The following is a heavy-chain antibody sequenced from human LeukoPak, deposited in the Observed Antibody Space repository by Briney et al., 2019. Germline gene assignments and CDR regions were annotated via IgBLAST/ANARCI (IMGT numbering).Heavy chain of an antibody. CDR3: ATGVMVYAIGAFDI. V-gene: IGHV1-18*01. CDR2: ISAYNGNT. CDR1: GYTFTSYG. D-gene: IGHD2-8*01. J-gene: IGHJ3*02. Sequence: GASVKVSCKASGYTFTSYGISWVRQAPGQGLEWMGWISAYNGNTNYAQKLQGRVTMTTDTSTSTTYMELSSLRSEDTAVYYCATGVMVYAIGAFDIWGQGTMVTVSS.